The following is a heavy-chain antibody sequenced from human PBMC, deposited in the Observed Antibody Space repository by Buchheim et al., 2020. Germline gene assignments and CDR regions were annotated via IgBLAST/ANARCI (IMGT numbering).Heavy chain of an antibody. CDR2: MNPNSGNT. CDR3: AIFPSNSGYRYIKYYYYGMDV. V-gene: IGHV1-8*01. D-gene: IGHD5-18*01. J-gene: IGHJ6*02. CDR1: GYTFTSYD. Sequence: QVQLVQSGAEVKKPGASVKVSCKASGYTFTSYDINWVRQATGQGLEWMGWMNPNSGNTGYAQKFQGRVTMTRNTSISTAYMELSSLRSEDTAVYYCAIFPSNSGYRYIKYYYYGMDVWGQGTT.